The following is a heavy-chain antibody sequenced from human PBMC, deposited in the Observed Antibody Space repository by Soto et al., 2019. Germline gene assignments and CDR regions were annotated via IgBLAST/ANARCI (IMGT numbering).Heavy chain of an antibody. CDR3: ARVKDYYDSSGYFNYYGMDV. J-gene: IGHJ6*02. CDR1: GGSISSYY. Sequence: SETLSLTCTVSGGSISSYYWSWIRQPPGKGLEWIGYIYYSGSTNYNPSLKSRVTISVDTSKNQFSLKLSSVTAADTAVYYCARVKDYYDSSGYFNYYGMDVWGQGTTVTVSS. CDR2: IYYSGST. V-gene: IGHV4-59*01. D-gene: IGHD3-22*01.